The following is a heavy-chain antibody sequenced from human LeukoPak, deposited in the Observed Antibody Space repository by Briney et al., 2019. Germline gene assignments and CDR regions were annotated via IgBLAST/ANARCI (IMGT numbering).Heavy chain of an antibody. CDR2: INHSGST. CDR1: GGSFSGYY. Sequence: SETLSLTCAVYGGSFSGYYWSWIRQPPGKGLEWIGGINHSGSTNYNPSLKSRVTISVDTSKNQFSLKLSSVTAADTAVYYCASSIDMTTVTSDYWGQGTLVTVSS. V-gene: IGHV4-34*01. D-gene: IGHD4-11*01. CDR3: ASSIDMTTVTSDY. J-gene: IGHJ4*02.